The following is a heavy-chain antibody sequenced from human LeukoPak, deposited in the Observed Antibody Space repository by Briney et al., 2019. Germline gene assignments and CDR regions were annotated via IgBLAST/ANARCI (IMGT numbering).Heavy chain of an antibody. CDR1: GGSISSGDYY. CDR2: IYYSGST. V-gene: IGHV4-30-4*01. D-gene: IGHD3-10*01. J-gene: IGHJ6*02. Sequence: TSQTLSLTCTVSGGSISSGDYYWSWIRQPPGKGLEWIGYIYYSGSTYYNPSLKSRVTISVATSKNQFSLKLSSVTAADTAVYYCARDLTMVRGLYGMDVWGQGTTVTVSS. CDR3: ARDLTMVRGLYGMDV.